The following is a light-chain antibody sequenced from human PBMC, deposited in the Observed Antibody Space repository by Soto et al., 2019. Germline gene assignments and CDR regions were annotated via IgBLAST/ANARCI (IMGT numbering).Light chain of an antibody. CDR2: VAS. CDR1: QGSSGY. V-gene: IGKV1-9*01. Sequence: DIQLTQSPSFVSASVGDRVTITCWASQGSSGYLAWYQQKPGKAPKLLIYVASTLQSGVPSRFSGSGSGTEFTLTISSLQPEDFATYYCQQHNSYPLTFGGGTEVEIK. J-gene: IGKJ4*01. CDR3: QQHNSYPLT.